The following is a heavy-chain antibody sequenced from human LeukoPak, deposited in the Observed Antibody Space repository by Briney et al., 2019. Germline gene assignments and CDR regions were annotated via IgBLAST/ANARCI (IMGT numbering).Heavy chain of an antibody. CDR3: ARHALIDYYDSSGYSDY. J-gene: IGHJ4*02. V-gene: IGHV4-39*01. Sequence: SETLSLTCAVYGGSFSGYYWGWIRQPPGKGLEWIGSIYYSGSTYYNPSLKSRVTISVDTSKNQFSLKLSSVTAADTAVYYCARHALIDYYDSSGYSDYWGQGTLVTVSS. CDR2: IYYSGST. D-gene: IGHD3-22*01. CDR1: GGSFSGYY.